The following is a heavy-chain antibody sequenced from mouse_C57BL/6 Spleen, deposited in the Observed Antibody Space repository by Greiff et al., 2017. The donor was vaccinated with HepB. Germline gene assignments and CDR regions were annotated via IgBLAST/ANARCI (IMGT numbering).Heavy chain of an antibody. CDR3: ARDWDSNHDY. CDR1: GFTFSSYA. V-gene: IGHV5-4*01. J-gene: IGHJ2*01. Sequence: EVKVEESGGGLVKPGGSLKLSCAASGFTFSSYAMSWVRQTPEKRLEWVATISDGGSYTYYPDNVKGRFTISRDNAKNTLYLQMSHLKSEDTAMYYCARDWDSNHDYWGQGTTLTVSS. CDR2: ISDGGSYT. D-gene: IGHD2-5*01.